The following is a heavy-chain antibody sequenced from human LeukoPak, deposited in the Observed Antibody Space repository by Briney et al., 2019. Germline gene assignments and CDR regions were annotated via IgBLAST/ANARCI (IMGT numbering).Heavy chain of an antibody. J-gene: IGHJ4*02. D-gene: IGHD1-14*01. CDR3: ARDARTPY. CDR2: IYHSGST. V-gene: IGHV4-38-2*02. Sequence: SETLSLTCTVSGYSISSGYYWDWIRQPPGKGLEWIGSIYHSGSTYYNPSLKSRVTISVDTSKNQFSLKMSSVTAADTAVNYCARDARTPYWGQGTLVTVSS. CDR1: GYSISSGYY.